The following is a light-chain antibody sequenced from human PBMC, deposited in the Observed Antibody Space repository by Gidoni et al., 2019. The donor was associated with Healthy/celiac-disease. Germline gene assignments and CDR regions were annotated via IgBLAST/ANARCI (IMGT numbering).Light chain of an antibody. CDR1: KSVSSY. Sequence: EIVLTQSPATLSWSPGERATLSCRAIKSVSSYLAWYQQKPGQAPRLLIYDASDRATGIPARFSGSGSGTDFTLTISSLEPEDFAVYYCQQRSNWPPLTFXGXTKVESK. CDR3: QQRSNWPPLT. CDR2: DAS. J-gene: IGKJ4*01. V-gene: IGKV3-11*01.